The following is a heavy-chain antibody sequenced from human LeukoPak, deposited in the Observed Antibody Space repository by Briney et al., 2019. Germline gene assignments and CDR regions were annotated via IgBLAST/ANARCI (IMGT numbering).Heavy chain of an antibody. CDR1: GYTFTSYG. V-gene: IGHV1-18*01. D-gene: IGHD3-10*01. CDR2: ISAYNGNT. Sequence: ASVKVSCKASGYTFTSYGISWVRQAPGQGLEWMGWISAYNGNTNYAQKLQGRVTMTTDTSTSTAYTELRSLRSDDTAVYYCARVTASTLWFGELSQFDPWGQGTLVTVSS. J-gene: IGHJ5*02. CDR3: ARVTASTLWFGELSQFDP.